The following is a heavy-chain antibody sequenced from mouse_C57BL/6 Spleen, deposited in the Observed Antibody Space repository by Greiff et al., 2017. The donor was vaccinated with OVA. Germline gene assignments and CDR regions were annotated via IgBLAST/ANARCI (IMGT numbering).Heavy chain of an antibody. J-gene: IGHJ3*01. V-gene: IGHV5-4*01. Sequence: EVKLMESGGGLVKPGGSLKLSCAASGFTFSSYAMSWVRQTPEKRLEWVATISDGGSYTYYTDNVKGRFTISRDNAKNNLYLQMSHLKSEDTAMYYCSREYYYGSSYVAYWGQGTLVTVSA. D-gene: IGHD1-1*01. CDR2: ISDGGSYT. CDR1: GFTFSSYA. CDR3: SREYYYGSSYVAY.